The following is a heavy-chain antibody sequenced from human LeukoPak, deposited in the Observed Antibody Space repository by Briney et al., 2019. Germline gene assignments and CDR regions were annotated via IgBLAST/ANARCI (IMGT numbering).Heavy chain of an antibody. Sequence: ASVKVSCKASGYTFTSYGISWVRQAAGQGLEWMGWISAYNGNTNYAQKLQDRVTMTTDKSTNTAYMELRSLRSDDTAVYYCAGAERITIFGVVIRTDAFDIWGQGTMVTVSS. CDR3: AGAERITIFGVVIRTDAFDI. V-gene: IGHV1-18*01. CDR1: GYTFTSYG. D-gene: IGHD3-3*01. J-gene: IGHJ3*02. CDR2: ISAYNGNT.